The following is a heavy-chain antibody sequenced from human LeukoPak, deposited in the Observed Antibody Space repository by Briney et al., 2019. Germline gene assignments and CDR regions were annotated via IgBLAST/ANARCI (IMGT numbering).Heavy chain of an antibody. D-gene: IGHD2-8*02. J-gene: IGHJ4*01. CDR1: GFTVSSNY. CDR3: ARGGSYGTAGPKFDY. Sequence: PGGSLRLSCAASGFTVSSNYMSWVRQAPGKGLEWVSVIYSGGSTYYADSVKGRFTISRDNSKNTLYLQMNSLRAEDTAVYYCARGGSYGTAGPKFDYWGHGTLVTVSS. V-gene: IGHV3-53*01. CDR2: IYSGGST.